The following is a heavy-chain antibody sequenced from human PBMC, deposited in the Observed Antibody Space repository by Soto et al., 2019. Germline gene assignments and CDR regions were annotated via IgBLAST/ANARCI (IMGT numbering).Heavy chain of an antibody. J-gene: IGHJ6*02. V-gene: IGHV3-53*01. CDR1: GLAVSSNY. CDR2: IYIGGSI. CDR3: ATEAYCTSSSCYNSYGMDV. Sequence: GGSLRLSCAASGLAVSSNYMSLVRQSPGKGLEWVSFIYIGGSIYYADSVKGRFTISRDNSKNTLYLQMNSLRAEDTGVYYCATEAYCTSSSCYNSYGMDVWGQGTTVTVSS. D-gene: IGHD2-2*02.